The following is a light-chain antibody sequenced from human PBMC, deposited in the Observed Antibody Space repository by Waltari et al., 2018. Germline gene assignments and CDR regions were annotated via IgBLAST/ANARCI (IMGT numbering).Light chain of an antibody. CDR3: CSYAGSYTWV. Sequence: QSALTQPRSVSGSPGQSVTISCTGTSSDVGGYNYFPWYQQHPGKAPKLIIYDVSKRPSGVPDRFSGSKSGNTASLTISGLQADIEADYYCCSYAGSYTWVFGGGTKLTVL. CDR2: DVS. J-gene: IGLJ3*02. CDR1: SSDVGGYNY. V-gene: IGLV2-11*01.